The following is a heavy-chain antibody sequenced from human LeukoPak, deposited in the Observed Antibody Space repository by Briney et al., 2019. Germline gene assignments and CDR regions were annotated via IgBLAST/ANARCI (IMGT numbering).Heavy chain of an antibody. V-gene: IGHV3-23*01. CDR3: AKARLGTGWAYNDY. CDR1: GFTFNNYA. Sequence: PGGSLRLSCAASGFTFNNYAMSWVRQAPGKGLEWVSAVVGGGGTTFYADSVKGRSTISRDNSRNTVYLQMNSLRGEDTAVYYCAKARLGTGWAYNDYWGQGTLVSVSS. CDR2: VVGGGGTT. D-gene: IGHD6-19*01. J-gene: IGHJ4*02.